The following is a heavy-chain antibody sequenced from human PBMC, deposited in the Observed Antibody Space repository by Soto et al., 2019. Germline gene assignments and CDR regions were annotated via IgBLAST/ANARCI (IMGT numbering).Heavy chain of an antibody. CDR2: LSGSGVST. J-gene: IGHJ4*02. CDR3: AKIEFRFYYDSSGYYPFDY. Sequence: GGSLRLSCAGSGFTFSNYAMTWVRQAPGKWLEWVSALSGSGVSTYYADSVTGRFTISRDNSKNTVYLQMNSLRAEDTAVYYCAKIEFRFYYDSSGYYPFDYWGQGTLVTVSS. V-gene: IGHV3-23*01. CDR1: GFTFSNYA. D-gene: IGHD3-22*01.